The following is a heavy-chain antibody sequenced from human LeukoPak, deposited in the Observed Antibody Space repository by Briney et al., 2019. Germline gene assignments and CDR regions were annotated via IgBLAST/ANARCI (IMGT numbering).Heavy chain of an antibody. V-gene: IGHV3-7*01. Sequence: GGSLRLSCAASGFTFSSYWMNWVRQAPGKGLEWVANINQDGTEKYYVDSVRGRFTISRDNAKNSLYLQMNSLRAEDTAVYYCARDVLAGTLDYWGQGTLVTVSS. J-gene: IGHJ4*02. CDR1: GFTFSSYW. CDR3: ARDVLAGTLDY. D-gene: IGHD6-19*01. CDR2: INQDGTEK.